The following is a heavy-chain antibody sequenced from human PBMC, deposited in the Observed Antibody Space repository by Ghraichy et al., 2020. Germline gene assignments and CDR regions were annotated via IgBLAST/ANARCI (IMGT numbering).Heavy chain of an antibody. Sequence: GGSLRLSCVASGFTFSNYWMSWVRQAPGKGLEWVAKIKQDGGEKYSVDSVKGRFGISRDNAKNSLYLQMNSLRVEDTAVYYCARIRGYSSGWGTGKFDQWGQGTLATVSS. D-gene: IGHD6-19*01. CDR2: IKQDGGEK. CDR3: ARIRGYSSGWGTGKFDQ. J-gene: IGHJ4*02. V-gene: IGHV3-7*01. CDR1: GFTFSNYW.